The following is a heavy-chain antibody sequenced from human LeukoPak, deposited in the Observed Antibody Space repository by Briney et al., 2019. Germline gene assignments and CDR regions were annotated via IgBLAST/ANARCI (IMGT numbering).Heavy chain of an antibody. CDR3: ASVLQSGTYPSGSDYYFDS. J-gene: IGHJ4*01. Sequence: PSETLSLTCTVSGGSISSGGSYWSWIRQHPGKGLEWIGYIYYSGSTYYNPSLKSRVTISVDTSKNQFSLKLSSVTAADTAVYFCASVLQSGTYPSGSDYYFDSWGRGTLVTVTS. D-gene: IGHD1-26*01. V-gene: IGHV4-31*03. CDR1: GGSISSGGSY. CDR2: IYYSGST.